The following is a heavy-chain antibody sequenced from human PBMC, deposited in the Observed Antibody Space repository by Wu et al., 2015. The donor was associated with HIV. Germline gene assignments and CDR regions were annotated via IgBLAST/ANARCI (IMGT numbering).Heavy chain of an antibody. Sequence: QLEQSGAEVRKPGASVNISCKASGYTFTTFNLHWVRQAPGQGLEWMGIINPSDGTTTYAHNFQGRVTLTRDTSTATVYMDLSSLKSEDTAVYSCARAGGFCSGTSCLDLWGQGTLVTVFS. CDR3: ARAGGFCSGTSCLDL. CDR1: GYTFTTFN. J-gene: IGHJ5*02. V-gene: IGHV1-46*01. D-gene: IGHD2-2*03. CDR2: INPSDGTT.